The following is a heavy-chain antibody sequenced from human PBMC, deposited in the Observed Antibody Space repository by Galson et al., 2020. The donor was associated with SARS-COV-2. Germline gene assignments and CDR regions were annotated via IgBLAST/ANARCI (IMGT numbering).Heavy chain of an antibody. CDR1: GGSISSSNW. CDR2: IYHSGST. J-gene: IGHJ6*04. V-gene: IGHV4-4*02. D-gene: IGHD3-22*01. Sequence: SETLSLTCAVSGGSISSSNWWSWVRQPPGKGLEWIGEIYHSGSTNYNPSLKSRVTISVDKSKNQFSLKLSSVTAADTAVYYCARQPYYYDSSGPDDYYGMDVWGKGTTVTVSS. CDR3: ARQPYYYDSSGPDDYYGMDV.